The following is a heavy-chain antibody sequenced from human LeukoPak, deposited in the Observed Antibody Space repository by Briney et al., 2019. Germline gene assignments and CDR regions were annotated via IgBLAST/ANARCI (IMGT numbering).Heavy chain of an antibody. CDR1: GFTFSSYA. Sequence: PGGSLRLSCAASGFTFSSYAMSWVRQAPGKGLEWVSVICANDGSTYYADSVKGRFTISRDNSKNTLYLQMNSLRAEDTAIYYCAKGSGGSWYSVSDYWGQGTLVTVSS. CDR2: ICANDGST. J-gene: IGHJ4*02. V-gene: IGHV3-23*01. CDR3: AKGSGGSWYSVSDY. D-gene: IGHD2-15*01.